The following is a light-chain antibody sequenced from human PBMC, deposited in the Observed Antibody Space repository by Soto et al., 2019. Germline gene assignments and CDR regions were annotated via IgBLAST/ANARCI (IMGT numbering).Light chain of an antibody. V-gene: IGKV3-11*01. CDR2: DTS. J-gene: IGKJ5*01. CDR3: QQRSNWPPIT. Sequence: EIVFTQSTATLSLSRGERATIYCMASQSIAGYLAWYQKKPGQAPRLLIYDTSNRVTGVPARFSGSGSGTDFTLSIRSLEPEDFAVYYCQQRSNWPPITFGQGTRREIK. CDR1: QSIAGY.